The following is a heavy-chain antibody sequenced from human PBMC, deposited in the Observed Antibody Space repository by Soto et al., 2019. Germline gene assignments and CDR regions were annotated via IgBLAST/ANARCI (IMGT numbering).Heavy chain of an antibody. CDR1: GFTFSSYS. Sequence: GGSLRLSCAASGFTFSSYSMNWVRQAPGKGLEWVSSISSSSTYIYYADSVKGRFTISRDNAKNSLYLQMNSLRAEDTAVYYCARPQHDYDDSGYSAYWGQGTLVTVSS. J-gene: IGHJ4*02. V-gene: IGHV3-21*01. D-gene: IGHD3-22*01. CDR2: ISSSSTYI. CDR3: ARPQHDYDDSGYSAY.